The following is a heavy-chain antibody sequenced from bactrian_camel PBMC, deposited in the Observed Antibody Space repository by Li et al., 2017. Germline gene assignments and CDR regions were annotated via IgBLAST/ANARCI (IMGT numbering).Heavy chain of an antibody. CDR3: AASTTLPGCQTLTPNY. CDR2: TYTSTGRNRT. J-gene: IGHJ4*01. V-gene: IGHV3S63*01. Sequence: HVQLVESGGGSVQAGGSLRLSCAVSGATWSVACMGWLRQAPGKEREGVARTYTSTGRNRTYYHDSVQGRFVISVNNAKNTLVLQMNNLKPEDTAKYYCAASTTLPGCQTLTPNYWGQGTQVTVS. CDR1: GATWSVAC. D-gene: IGHD1*01.